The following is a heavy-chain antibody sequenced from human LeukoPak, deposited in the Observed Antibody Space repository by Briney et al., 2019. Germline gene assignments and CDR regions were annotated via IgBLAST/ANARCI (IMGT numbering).Heavy chain of an antibody. V-gene: IGHV4-34*01. J-gene: IGHJ4*02. CDR2: INHSGST. CDR1: GGSFSGYQ. CDR3: ARAKVGVGASRGSFDY. Sequence: SETLSLTCAVYGGSFSGYQWSWIRQPPGKGLEWIGEINHSGSTNYNPSLKSRVTISVDTSKNQFSLKLSSVTAADTAVYYCARAKVGVGASRGSFDYWGQGTLVTVSS. D-gene: IGHD1-26*01.